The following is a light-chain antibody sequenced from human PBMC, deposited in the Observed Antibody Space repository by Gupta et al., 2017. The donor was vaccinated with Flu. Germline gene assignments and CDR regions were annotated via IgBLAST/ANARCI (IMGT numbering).Light chain of an antibody. J-gene: IGKJ4*01. CDR2: GAS. CDR3: QQYKNWPS. V-gene: IGKV3-15*01. CDR1: QSVSSN. Sequence: EIVMTQSPATLSVSPGERATLSCRASQSVSSNLAWYQQKPGQAPRLLIYGASTRATGIPARFSGSGSGTEFTLTISSRQSEDFAVYYCQQYKNWPSFGGGTKVEIK.